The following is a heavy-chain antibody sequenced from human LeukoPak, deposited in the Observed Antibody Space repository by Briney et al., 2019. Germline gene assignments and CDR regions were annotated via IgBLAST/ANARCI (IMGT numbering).Heavy chain of an antibody. V-gene: IGHV3-74*01. CDR1: GFTFSNYW. CDR2: INRDGSTT. CDR3: AKDLHYGSADY. J-gene: IGHJ4*02. Sequence: GGSLRLSCAASGFTFSNYWMHWVRQVPGKGLVWVSLINRDGSTTNYADSVKGRFTISRDNAKNMLYLQMSSLRAEDTAVYYCAKDLHYGSADYWGQGTLVTVSS. D-gene: IGHD3-10*01.